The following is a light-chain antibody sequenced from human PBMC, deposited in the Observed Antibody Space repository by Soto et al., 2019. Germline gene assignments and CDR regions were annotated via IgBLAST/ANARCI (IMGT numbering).Light chain of an antibody. Sequence: EIVLTQSPGTLSLSPGERATLSCRASQSVSRSYFAWYHRKPGQAPRLLIYGASSRATGIPDRFSGSGSGTDFTLSISRLEPEDFAVYYCQQYGSSPVTFGQGTKVEIK. J-gene: IGKJ1*01. CDR1: QSVSRSY. CDR2: GAS. V-gene: IGKV3-20*01. CDR3: QQYGSSPVT.